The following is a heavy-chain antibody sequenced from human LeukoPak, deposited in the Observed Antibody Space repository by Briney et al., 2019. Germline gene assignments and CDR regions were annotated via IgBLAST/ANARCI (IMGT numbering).Heavy chain of an antibody. CDR1: GGSFGGYY. CDR2: INHSGST. D-gene: IGHD2/OR15-2a*01. CDR3: ARGRNIGY. Sequence: PSETLSLTCAVYGGSFGGYYWSWIRQPPGKGLEWIGEINHSGSTNYNPSLKSRVTISVDTSKNQFSLKLSSVTAADTAVYYCARGRNIGYWGQGTLVTVSS. J-gene: IGHJ4*02. V-gene: IGHV4-34*01.